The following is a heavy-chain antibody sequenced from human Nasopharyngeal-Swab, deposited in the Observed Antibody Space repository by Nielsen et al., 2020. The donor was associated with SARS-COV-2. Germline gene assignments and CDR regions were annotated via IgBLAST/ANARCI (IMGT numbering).Heavy chain of an antibody. J-gene: IGHJ4*02. D-gene: IGHD3-22*01. V-gene: IGHV4-31*03. Sequence: SETLSLTCTVSGGSISSGGYYWSWIRQHPGTGLEWIGYIYYSGSTYYNPSLKSRVTISVDTSKNQFSLKLSSVTAADTAVYYCARDLGDSSGYYLGWLGYWGQGTLVTVSS. CDR1: GGSISSGGYY. CDR2: IYYSGST. CDR3: ARDLGDSSGYYLGWLGY.